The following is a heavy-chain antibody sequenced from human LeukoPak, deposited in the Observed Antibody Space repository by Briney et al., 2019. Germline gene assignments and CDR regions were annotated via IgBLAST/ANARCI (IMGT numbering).Heavy chain of an antibody. CDR2: IIPILGIA. CDR1: GGTFSSYA. Sequence: GASVKVSCKASGGTFSSYAISWVRQAPGQGLEWMGRIIPILGIANYAQKFQGRVTITADKSTSTAYMELSSLRSEDTAVYYCARGVTGIVVVTATNWFDPWGQGTLVTVSS. CDR3: ARGVTGIVVVTATNWFDP. D-gene: IGHD2-21*02. J-gene: IGHJ5*02. V-gene: IGHV1-69*04.